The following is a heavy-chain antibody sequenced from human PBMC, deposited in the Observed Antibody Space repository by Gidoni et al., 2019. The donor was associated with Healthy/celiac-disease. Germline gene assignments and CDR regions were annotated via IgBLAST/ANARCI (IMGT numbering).Heavy chain of an antibody. D-gene: IGHD3-3*01. Sequence: QVQLVQSGAEVKKPGASVKVSCKASGYTFTGYYMHWVRQAPGQGLEWMGWINPNSGGTNYAQKFQGRVTMTRDTSISTAYMELSRLRSDDTAVYYCARVTYYDFWSGHNWFDPWGQGTLVTVSS. J-gene: IGHJ5*02. CDR1: GYTFTGYY. V-gene: IGHV1-2*02. CDR2: INPNSGGT. CDR3: ARVTYYDFWSGHNWFDP.